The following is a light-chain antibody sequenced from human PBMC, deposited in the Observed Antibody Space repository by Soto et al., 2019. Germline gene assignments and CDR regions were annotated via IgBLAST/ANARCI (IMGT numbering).Light chain of an antibody. CDR3: TSFTSTSTYI. CDR2: DVN. J-gene: IGLJ1*01. CDR1: SSDVGRYDY. V-gene: IGLV2-14*03. Sequence: HSVLTQPAYVSVAPGQSITISCTGTSSDVGRYDYVSWYQQHPGKAPKLMIYDVNNRPSGVSNRFSGSKSGNTASLTISALQSEDEADYHCTSFTSTSTYIFASGTKVTVL.